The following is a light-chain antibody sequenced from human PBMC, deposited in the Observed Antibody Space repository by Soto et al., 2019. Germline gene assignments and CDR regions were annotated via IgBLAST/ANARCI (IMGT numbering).Light chain of an antibody. V-gene: IGKV3-15*01. Sequence: EIVLTQSPGTLSLSPGERATLSCRASQSVSSNFLAWYQQKPGQAPRLLIYDTSIRATGVPARFSGSRSGAEFTLTISSLQSEDFAVYYCQHYVTWPLTFGGGTKVESK. CDR3: QHYVTWPLT. CDR1: QSVSSN. J-gene: IGKJ4*01. CDR2: DTS.